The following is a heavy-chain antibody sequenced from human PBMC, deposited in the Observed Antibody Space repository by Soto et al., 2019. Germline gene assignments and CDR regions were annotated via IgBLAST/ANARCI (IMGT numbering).Heavy chain of an antibody. Sequence: GASVKVSCKASGYTFTSYAMHWVRQAPGQRLEWMGWINAGNGNTKYSQKFQGRVTITRDTSASTAYMELSSLRSEDTAVYYCASRNGPYSSSWERLYSYGMDVWGQGTTVTVSS. V-gene: IGHV1-3*01. D-gene: IGHD6-13*01. J-gene: IGHJ6*02. CDR2: INAGNGNT. CDR1: GYTFTSYA. CDR3: ASRNGPYSSSWERLYSYGMDV.